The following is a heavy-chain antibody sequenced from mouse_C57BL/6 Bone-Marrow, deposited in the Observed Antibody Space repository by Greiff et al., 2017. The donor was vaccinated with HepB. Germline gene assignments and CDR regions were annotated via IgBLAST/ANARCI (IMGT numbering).Heavy chain of an antibody. CDR2: IHPNSGST. J-gene: IGHJ4*01. V-gene: IGHV1-64*01. CDR3: ARSPSYGSSLYAMDY. D-gene: IGHD1-1*01. CDR1: GYTFTSYW. Sequence: QVQLQQSGAELVKPGASVKLSCKASGYTFTSYWMHWVKQRPGQGLEWIGMIHPNSGSTNYNEKFKSKATLTVDKSSSTAYMQLSSLTSEDSAVYYCARSPSYGSSLYAMDYWGQGASVTVSS.